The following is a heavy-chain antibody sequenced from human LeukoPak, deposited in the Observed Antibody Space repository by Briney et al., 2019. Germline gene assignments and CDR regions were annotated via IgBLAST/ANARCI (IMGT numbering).Heavy chain of an antibody. CDR3: VPILDSSGYRPAPGFDP. V-gene: IGHV1-69*04. CDR1: GGTFSSYA. CDR2: IIPILGIA. Sequence: SVKVSCKASGGTFSSYAISWVRQAPGQGLEWMGRIIPILGIANYAQKFQGRVTITADKSTSTAYMELSSLRSEDTAVYYCVPILDSSGYRPAPGFDPWGQGTLVTVSS. D-gene: IGHD3-22*01. J-gene: IGHJ5*02.